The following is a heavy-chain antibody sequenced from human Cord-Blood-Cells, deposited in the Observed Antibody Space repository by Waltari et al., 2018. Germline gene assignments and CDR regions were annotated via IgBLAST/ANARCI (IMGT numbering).Heavy chain of an antibody. J-gene: IGHJ3*02. Sequence: QVQLQQWGAGLLKPSETLSLTCAVYGGSFSGYYSSWIRQPPGKGLEWIGEINHSGSTNYNPSLKSRVTISVDTSKNQFSLKLSSVTAADTAVYYCARLPSISSAFDIWGQGTMVTVSS. V-gene: IGHV4-34*01. CDR1: GGSFSGYY. D-gene: IGHD6-6*01. CDR3: ARLPSISSAFDI. CDR2: INHSGST.